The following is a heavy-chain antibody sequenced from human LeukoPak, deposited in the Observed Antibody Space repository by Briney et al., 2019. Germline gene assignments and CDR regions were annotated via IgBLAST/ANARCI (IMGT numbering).Heavy chain of an antibody. Sequence: AETLSLTCAVNAGSFTGYYWSWIRQPPGKGLEWIGNIYYSGNTYYNPPLKSRVTISVDTSKNQFSLKLGSVTAADTAVYYCASNLHGYNNFDYWGQGTLVTVSS. V-gene: IGHV4-34*01. J-gene: IGHJ4*02. CDR1: AGSFTGYY. CDR3: ASNLHGYNNFDY. D-gene: IGHD5-24*01. CDR2: IYYSGNT.